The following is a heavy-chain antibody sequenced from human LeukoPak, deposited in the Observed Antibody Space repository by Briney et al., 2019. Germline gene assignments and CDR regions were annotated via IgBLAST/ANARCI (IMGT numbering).Heavy chain of an antibody. Sequence: GASVKVSCKASGYTFTDYYMHWVRQAPGQGLEWMGWINLNSGGTNFAQRFQGRVTMTRDMSISTAYMDLSRLISDDTAVYYCARDAGYCTGGSCWYLDHWGQGTLVTVSS. CDR3: ARDAGYCTGGSCWYLDH. J-gene: IGHJ4*02. V-gene: IGHV1-2*02. CDR2: INLNSGGT. D-gene: IGHD2-15*01. CDR1: GYTFTDYY.